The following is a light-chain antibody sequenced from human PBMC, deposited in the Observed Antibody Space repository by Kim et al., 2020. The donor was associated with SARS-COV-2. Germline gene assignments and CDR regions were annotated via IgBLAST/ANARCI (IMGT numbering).Light chain of an antibody. J-gene: IGLJ2*01. V-gene: IGLV3-19*01. CDR1: SLRKYY. CDR3: NSRDTSHFVI. Sequence: SSELTQDPAVSVALGQTVRITCQGDSLRKYYATWYQQKPGQAPVLLISGKNNRPSGIPDRFSVSSSGNTASLTIAGAQAEDEADYYCNSRDTSHFVIFGGGTQLTVL. CDR2: GKN.